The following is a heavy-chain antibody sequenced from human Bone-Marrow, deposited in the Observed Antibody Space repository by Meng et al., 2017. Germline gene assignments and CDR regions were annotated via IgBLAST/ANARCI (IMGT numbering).Heavy chain of an antibody. CDR3: ARDPTGGEDHQRV. V-gene: IGHV4-4*02. CDR1: GGSISSSNW. Sequence: QVLLQESGPGLVKPSGTLFPTCPVSGGSISSSNWWSWVRQPPGKGLEWVGKIYHSGITIYNPSLKSRVTMSVDNSKNQFSLKLNSMTAADTAVYYCARDPTGGEDHQRVWGQGTLVTVSS. CDR2: IYHSGIT. J-gene: IGHJ4*02. D-gene: IGHD1-14*01.